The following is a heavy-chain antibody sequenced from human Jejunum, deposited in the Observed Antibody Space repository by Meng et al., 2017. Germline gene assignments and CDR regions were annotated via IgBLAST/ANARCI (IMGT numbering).Heavy chain of an antibody. D-gene: IGHD6-19*01. CDR1: GDSISSDNW. CDR3: ARKGGTYSTGHFPHFDY. J-gene: IGHJ4*02. V-gene: IGHV4-4*02. Sequence: QGQPEGSVPGLVKPSGTLSLTCAVSGDSISSDNWWSWVRQPPGKGPEWIGDIFRTGTSNYSPSLRSRVAIYMDKSKNQFSLSLNSVTAADTAVYYCARKGGTYSTGHFPHFDYWGQGTLVTVSS. CDR2: IFRTGTS.